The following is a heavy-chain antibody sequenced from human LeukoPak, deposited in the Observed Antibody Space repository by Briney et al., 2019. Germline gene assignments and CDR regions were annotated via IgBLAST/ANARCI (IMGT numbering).Heavy chain of an antibody. Sequence: GRSLRLSCAASGFTFSSYAIHWVRQAPGKGLEWVAVIAYDGVNKYYADSVKGRFTISRDNSKNTLYPQMNSLRVDDTAVYYCAITILNSPGIDYWGQGTLVTVSS. CDR3: AITILNSPGIDY. CDR1: GFTFSSYA. V-gene: IGHV3-30-3*01. D-gene: IGHD3-10*01. J-gene: IGHJ4*02. CDR2: IAYDGVNK.